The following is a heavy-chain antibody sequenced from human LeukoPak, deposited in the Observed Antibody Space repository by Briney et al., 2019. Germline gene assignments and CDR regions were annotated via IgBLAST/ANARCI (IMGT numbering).Heavy chain of an antibody. CDR1: GYTFTGYY. CDR3: ARACDVDTAMVEGY. V-gene: IGHV1-2*02. J-gene: IGHJ4*02. Sequence: ASVKVSCKASGYTFTGYYMHWVRQTPGQGLEWMGWINPNSGGTTYAQKFQGRVTMTRDTSITTAYMELNRLRSDDTAVYYCARACDVDTAMVEGYWGQGTLVTVSS. CDR2: INPNSGGT. D-gene: IGHD5-18*01.